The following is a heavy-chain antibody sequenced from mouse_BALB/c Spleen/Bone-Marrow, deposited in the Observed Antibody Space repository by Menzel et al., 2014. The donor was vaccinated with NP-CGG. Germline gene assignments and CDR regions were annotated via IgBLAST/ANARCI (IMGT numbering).Heavy chain of an antibody. J-gene: IGHJ2*02. Sequence: VQLQQSGPELVKPGASVRISCKAAGFTFTSYYIHWVKRRPGQGLEWIGWIYPGNVNTEYNEKFKGKATLTADKSSSTAYIQLSSLTSEDSAVYFCAREANWNFDYWGQGTSLTVSS. CDR3: AREANWNFDY. V-gene: IGHV1S56*01. CDR2: IYPGNVNT. CDR1: GFTFTSYY. D-gene: IGHD4-1*01.